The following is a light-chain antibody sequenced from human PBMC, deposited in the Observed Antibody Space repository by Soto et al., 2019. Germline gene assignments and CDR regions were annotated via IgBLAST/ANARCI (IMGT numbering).Light chain of an antibody. V-gene: IGKV4-1*01. J-gene: IGKJ1*01. CDR3: QQYYSLPWT. CDR1: QSVLHSSNTKSC. CDR2: WAS. Sequence: DIVMTQSPASLAVSLGERATINCKSSQSVLHSSNTKSCLAWYQQKPGQPPRLLIYWASTRGSGVPDRFSGSGSGTDFTLTISSLQAEDVAVYYCQQYYSLPWTFGQGTKVDNK.